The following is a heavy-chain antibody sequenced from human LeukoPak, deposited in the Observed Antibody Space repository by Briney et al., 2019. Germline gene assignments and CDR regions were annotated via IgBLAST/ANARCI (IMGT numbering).Heavy chain of an antibody. V-gene: IGHV4-59*02. CDR1: GGSVSPYY. J-gene: IGHJ4*02. D-gene: IGHD6-19*01. CDR2: IYYSGST. Sequence: SETLSLTCTVSGGSVSPYYWNWIRQPPGKGLEWIGYIYYSGSTNYNPSLKSRVTISVDTSKNQFSLKLSSVTAADTAVYYCASVRSGWVDYWGQGTLVTVSS. CDR3: ASVRSGWVDY.